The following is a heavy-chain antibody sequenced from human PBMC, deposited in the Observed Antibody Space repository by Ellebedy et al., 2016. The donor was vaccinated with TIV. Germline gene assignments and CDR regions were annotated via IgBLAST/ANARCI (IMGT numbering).Heavy chain of an antibody. CDR2: IYHSGST. Sequence: SETLSLTXTVSGYSISSGYYWAWIRQPPGKGLEWIGSIYHSGSTYWNPSLKSRLTISVDTSKNQFSLKLSSVTAADTAVYYCARVAAAGSILFDYWGQGSLVTVSS. V-gene: IGHV4-38-2*02. D-gene: IGHD6-13*01. CDR3: ARVAAAGSILFDY. CDR1: GYSISSGYY. J-gene: IGHJ4*02.